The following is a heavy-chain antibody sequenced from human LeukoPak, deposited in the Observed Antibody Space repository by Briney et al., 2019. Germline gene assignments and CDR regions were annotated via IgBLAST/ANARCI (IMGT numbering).Heavy chain of an antibody. CDR2: INHSGST. D-gene: IGHD2-8*01. Sequence: SETLSLTCAVYGGSFSGYYWSWIRQPPGKGLEWIGEINHSGSTNYNPSLKSRVTISVDTSKNQFSLKLSSVTAADTAVYYCAREVPHRYCTNGVCDYYYYYMDVWGKGTTVTVSS. CDR1: GGSFSGYY. V-gene: IGHV4-34*01. J-gene: IGHJ6*03. CDR3: AREVPHRYCTNGVCDYYYYYMDV.